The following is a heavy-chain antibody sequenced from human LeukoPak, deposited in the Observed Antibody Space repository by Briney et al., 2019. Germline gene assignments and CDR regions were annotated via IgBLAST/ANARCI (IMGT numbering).Heavy chain of an antibody. J-gene: IGHJ4*02. Sequence: GGSLRLSCAASGFTFSSYGMHWVRQAPGKGLEWVAVISYDGSNKYYADSVKGRFTISRDNSKNTLYPQMNSLRAEDTAVYYCAKGSELQIDYWGQGTLVTVPS. CDR3: AKGSELQIDY. CDR1: GFTFSSYG. CDR2: ISYDGSNK. D-gene: IGHD3-10*01. V-gene: IGHV3-30*18.